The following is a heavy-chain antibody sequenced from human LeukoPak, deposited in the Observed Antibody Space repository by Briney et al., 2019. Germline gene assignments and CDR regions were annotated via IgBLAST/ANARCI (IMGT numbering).Heavy chain of an antibody. J-gene: IGHJ3*02. V-gene: IGHV1-18*01. CDR3: ARSGSKSLYSSGWYFAFDI. D-gene: IGHD6-19*01. Sequence: ASVKVSCKASGYTFTSYGISWVRQAPGQGLEWMGWISAYNGNTNYAQKLQGRVTMTTDTSTSTAYMELRSLRSDDTAVYYCARSGSKSLYSSGWYFAFDIWGQGTMVTVSS. CDR1: GYTFTSYG. CDR2: ISAYNGNT.